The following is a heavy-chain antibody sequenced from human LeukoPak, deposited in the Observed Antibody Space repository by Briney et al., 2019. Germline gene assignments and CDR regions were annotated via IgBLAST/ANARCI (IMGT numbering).Heavy chain of an antibody. Sequence: SETLSLTCTVSGGSISSYYWSWIRQPAGKGLEWIGRIYTSGSTNYNPSLKSRVTMSIDTSKNQFSLSLSSVTAADTAVYYCARGAYFYGSGINWFDPWGQGTLITVSS. CDR2: IYTSGST. J-gene: IGHJ5*02. CDR1: GGSISSYY. V-gene: IGHV4-4*07. D-gene: IGHD3-10*01. CDR3: ARGAYFYGSGINWFDP.